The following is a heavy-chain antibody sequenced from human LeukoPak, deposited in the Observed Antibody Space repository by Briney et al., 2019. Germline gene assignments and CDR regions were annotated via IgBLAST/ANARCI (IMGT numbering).Heavy chain of an antibody. CDR1: GGSINNYY. D-gene: IGHD6-6*01. J-gene: IGHJ5*02. CDR3: ARESSSGWFDP. CDR2: IYYSGGT. Sequence: PSETLSLTCTVSGGSINNYYWSWIRQSPGKGLEWIGYIYYSGGTDYNPSLRSRVTISVDTSQNQFSLKLSSVTAADTAVYYCARESSSGWFDPWGQGTLVTVSS. V-gene: IGHV4-59*01.